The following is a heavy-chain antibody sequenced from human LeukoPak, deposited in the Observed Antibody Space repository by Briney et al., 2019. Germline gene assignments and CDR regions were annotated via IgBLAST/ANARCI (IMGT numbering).Heavy chain of an antibody. V-gene: IGHV4-59*01. J-gene: IGHJ5*02. CDR2: VYYNGST. CDR1: GGTITNYY. D-gene: IGHD3-10*01. CDR3: VRTLTYNLDGSLYYWFDP. Sequence: SSETLSLTCTVAGGTITNYYWGWIRQPPGKRMEWIGHVYYNGSTNYNPSLKSRVTIAADTSKNQFSLRLYSVTAADTAVYYCVRTLTYNLDGSLYYWFDPWGQGTLVTVSS.